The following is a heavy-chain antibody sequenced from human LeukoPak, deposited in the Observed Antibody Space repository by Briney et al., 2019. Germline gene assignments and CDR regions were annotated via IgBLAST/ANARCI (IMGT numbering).Heavy chain of an antibody. CDR1: GGSFSGYY. D-gene: IGHD5-18*01. Sequence: SETLSLTCAVYGGSFSGYYWSWIRQPPGKGLEWIGEINHSGSTNYSPSLKSRVTISVDTSKNQFSLKLSSVTAADTAVYYCARRGYSYGFRAFDIWGQGTMVTVSS. V-gene: IGHV4-34*01. J-gene: IGHJ3*02. CDR2: INHSGST. CDR3: ARRGYSYGFRAFDI.